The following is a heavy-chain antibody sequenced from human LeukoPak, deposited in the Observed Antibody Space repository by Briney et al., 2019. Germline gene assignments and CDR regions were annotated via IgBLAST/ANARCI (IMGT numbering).Heavy chain of an antibody. CDR2: ISGSGGST. J-gene: IGHJ6*02. Sequence: GGSLRLSCAASGFTFSSYAMHWVRQAPGKGLEYVSAISGSGGSTYYADSVEGRFTISRDIRKNTVYLQMDSLRAEDTAVYYCARDKRNVLTNFHSMDVWGQGTTVTVSS. D-gene: IGHD3-9*01. V-gene: IGHV3-64*04. CDR3: ARDKRNVLTNFHSMDV. CDR1: GFTFSSYA.